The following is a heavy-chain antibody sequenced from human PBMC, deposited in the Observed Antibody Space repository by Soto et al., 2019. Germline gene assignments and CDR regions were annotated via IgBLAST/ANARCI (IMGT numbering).Heavy chain of an antibody. CDR1: GFTFSTYW. D-gene: IGHD3-10*01. CDR2: IISDGSST. Sequence: EVQLVESGGGLVQPGGSLRLSCAASGFTFSTYWIHWVRQAPGKGLVWVSRIISDGSSTNYADSVKGRFTISRDNAKNTLFLQMNSLRAEDTAVYYCARDRWGGGRDMDVWGQGTTVTVSS. V-gene: IGHV3-74*01. CDR3: ARDRWGGGRDMDV. J-gene: IGHJ6*02.